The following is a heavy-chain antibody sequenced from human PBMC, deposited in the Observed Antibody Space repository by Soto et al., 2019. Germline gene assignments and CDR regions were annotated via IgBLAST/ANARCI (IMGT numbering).Heavy chain of an antibody. CDR3: AGRASGWYYCDY. J-gene: IGHJ4*02. CDR1: GGPFVDYA. V-gene: IGHV3-9*01. D-gene: IGHD6-19*01. CDR2: ISWNSGII. Sequence: PLRHGCASAGGPFVDYAMHLVRLAPGKGLEWVSSISWNSGIIGYAVSVKGRFTISGDNAKHSLYLQMNSLRVEDTALYYCAGRASGWYYCDYLVQGTLVTAS.